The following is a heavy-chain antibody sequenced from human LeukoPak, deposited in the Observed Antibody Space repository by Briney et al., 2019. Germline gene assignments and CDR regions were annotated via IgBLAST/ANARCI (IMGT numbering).Heavy chain of an antibody. CDR2: IYYSGST. J-gene: IGHJ4*02. CDR3: ARGRGSFSRGYFDY. Sequence: SETLSLTCTVSGGSISSYYWSWIRQPPGKGLEWIGYIYYSGSTNYTPSLKSRVTISVDTSKNQFSLKLRSVTAADTAVYYCARGRGSFSRGYFDYWGQGTLVTVSS. V-gene: IGHV4-59*12. CDR1: GGSISSYY. D-gene: IGHD1-26*01.